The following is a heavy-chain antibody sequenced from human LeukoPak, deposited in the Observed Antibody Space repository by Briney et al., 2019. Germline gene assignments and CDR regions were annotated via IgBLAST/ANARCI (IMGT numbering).Heavy chain of an antibody. D-gene: IGHD3-3*01. CDR2: IYHSGST. J-gene: IGHJ4*02. Sequence: SQTLSLTCAVSGGSISSGGYSWSWIRQPPGEGLEWIGYIYHSGSTYYNPSLKSRVTISVDRSKNQFSLKLSSVTAADTAVYYCARGPNYDFWSGYYKPGYYFDYWGQGTLVTVSS. CDR1: GGSISSGGYS. CDR3: ARGPNYDFWSGYYKPGYYFDY. V-gene: IGHV4-30-2*01.